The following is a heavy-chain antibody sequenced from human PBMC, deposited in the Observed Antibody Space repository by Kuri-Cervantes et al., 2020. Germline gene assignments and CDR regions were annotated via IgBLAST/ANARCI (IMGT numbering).Heavy chain of an antibody. D-gene: IGHD6-19*01. CDR2: INARSGDT. Sequence: ASVKVSCKASGYDFNSYGFSWVRQAPGLGLEWMGWINARSGDTKYAQKFQDRVTMTTDTSTSTAYMELRSLRSDDTAVYYCARSKILRRLAVAGVDWFDPWGQGTLVTVSS. CDR3: ARSKILRRLAVAGVDWFDP. V-gene: IGHV1-18*01. J-gene: IGHJ5*02. CDR1: GYDFNSYG.